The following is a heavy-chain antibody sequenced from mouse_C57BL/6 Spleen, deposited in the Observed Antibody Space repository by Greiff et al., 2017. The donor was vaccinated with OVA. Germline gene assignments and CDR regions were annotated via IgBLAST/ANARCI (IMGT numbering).Heavy chain of an antibody. CDR2: IYPGSGNT. J-gene: IGHJ4*01. CDR3: ARRDYYGSSVAMDY. D-gene: IGHD1-1*01. Sequence: VQLQQSGPELVKPGASVKISCKASGYSFTSYYIHWVKQRPGQGLEWIGWIYPGSGNTKYNEKFKGKATLTADTSSSTAYMQLSSLTSEDSAVYYCARRDYYGSSVAMDYWGQGTSVTVSS. V-gene: IGHV1-66*01. CDR1: GYSFTSYY.